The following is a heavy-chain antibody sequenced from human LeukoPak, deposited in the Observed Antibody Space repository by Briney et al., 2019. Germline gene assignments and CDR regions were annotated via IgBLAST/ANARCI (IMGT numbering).Heavy chain of an antibody. CDR2: INHSGST. V-gene: IGHV4-34*01. Sequence: SATLSLTCAVYGGSFSGYYWSWIRQPPGKGLEWIGEINHSGSTNYNPSLKSRVTISVDTSKNQFSLKLSSVTAADTAVYYCARNSSSWFLDYWGQGTLVTVSS. D-gene: IGHD6-13*01. CDR3: ARNSSSWFLDY. CDR1: GGSFSGYY. J-gene: IGHJ4*02.